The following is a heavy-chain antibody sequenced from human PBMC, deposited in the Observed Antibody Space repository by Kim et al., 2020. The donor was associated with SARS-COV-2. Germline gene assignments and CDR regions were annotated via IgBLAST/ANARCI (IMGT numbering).Heavy chain of an antibody. Sequence: GGSLRLSCAASGFTFSSYSMNWVRQAPGKGLEWVSSISSSSSYIYYADSVKGRFTISRDNAKNSLYLQMNSLRAEDTAVYYCARDIGRGLNSYYYYYGMDVWGQGTTVTVSS. CDR3: ARDIGRGLNSYYYYYGMDV. D-gene: IGHD3-10*01. CDR1: GFTFSSYS. J-gene: IGHJ6*02. CDR2: ISSSSSYI. V-gene: IGHV3-21*01.